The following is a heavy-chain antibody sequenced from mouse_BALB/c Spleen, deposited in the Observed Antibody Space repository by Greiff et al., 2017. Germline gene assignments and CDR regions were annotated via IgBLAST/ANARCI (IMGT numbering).Heavy chain of an antibody. V-gene: IGHV5-6-5*01. Sequence: EVMLVESGGGLVKPGGSLKLSCAASGFTFSSYAMSWVRQTPEKRLEWVASISSGGSTYYPDSVKGRFTISRDNARNILYLQMSSLRSEDTAMYYCASPYDGYFYWYFDVWGAGTTVTVSS. J-gene: IGHJ1*01. CDR3: ASPYDGYFYWYFDV. CDR1: GFTFSSYA. CDR2: ISSGGST. D-gene: IGHD2-3*01.